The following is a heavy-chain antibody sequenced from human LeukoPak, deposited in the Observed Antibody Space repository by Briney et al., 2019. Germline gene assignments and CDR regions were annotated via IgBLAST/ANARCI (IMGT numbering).Heavy chain of an antibody. CDR3: ARDRASRIWFGDAYYYYYYMDV. J-gene: IGHJ6*03. D-gene: IGHD3-10*01. CDR1: GFTFSSYA. Sequence: GGSLRLSCAASGFTFSSYAMSWVRQAPGKGLEWVSGISGSGGSTDYADSVKGRFIISRDNSKNTLYLQMNSLRAEDTAVYYCARDRASRIWFGDAYYYYYYMDVWGKGTTVTISS. CDR2: ISGSGGST. V-gene: IGHV3-23*01.